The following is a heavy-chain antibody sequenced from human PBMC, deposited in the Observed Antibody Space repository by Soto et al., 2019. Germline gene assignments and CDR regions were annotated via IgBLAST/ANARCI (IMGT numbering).Heavy chain of an antibody. CDR2: ISDSGDTT. Sequence: GGSLRLSCVASGFMFSSHALTWVSQAPGKGLEWVSIISDSGDTTYYADSVKGRFTISRDNAKNTVYLQMNSLRAEDTAVYHCAKGRGGGFYYYGMDVWGQGTSVTVSS. V-gene: IGHV3-23*01. D-gene: IGHD6-25*01. CDR1: GFMFSSHA. J-gene: IGHJ6*02. CDR3: AKGRGGGFYYYGMDV.